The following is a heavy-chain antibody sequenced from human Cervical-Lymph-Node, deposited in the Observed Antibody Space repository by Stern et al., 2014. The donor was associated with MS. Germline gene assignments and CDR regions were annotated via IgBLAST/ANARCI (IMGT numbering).Heavy chain of an antibody. V-gene: IGHV1-2*02. CDR1: GYTFTDHY. Sequence: VQLVESGAEVEKPGASVKVSCEAFGYTFTDHYIHWIRQAPGQGLEWMGCISPNNGGPRYAQPFQGRVTMTRDTPLSTAYIGLTRLKSDDTAVYYCARAVVSLGHCSISSCYIGGLGFDPWGRGTLVIVSS. D-gene: IGHD2-2*02. CDR3: ARAVVSLGHCSISSCYIGGLGFDP. J-gene: IGHJ5*02. CDR2: ISPNNGGP.